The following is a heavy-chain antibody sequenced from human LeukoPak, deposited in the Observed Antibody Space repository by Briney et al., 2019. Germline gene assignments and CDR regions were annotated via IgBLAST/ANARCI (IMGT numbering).Heavy chain of an antibody. V-gene: IGHV1-2*02. D-gene: IGHD6-13*01. CDR2: INPNSGGT. CDR1: GYTFASYD. CDR3: ARAFIHGIAAAVV. Sequence: ASVKVSCKASGYTFASYDISWVRQAPGQGLEWMGWINPNSGGTNYAQRFQGRATMTRDTSISTAYMELSRLRSDDTAVYYCARAFIHGIAAAVVWGQGTLVTVSS. J-gene: IGHJ4*02.